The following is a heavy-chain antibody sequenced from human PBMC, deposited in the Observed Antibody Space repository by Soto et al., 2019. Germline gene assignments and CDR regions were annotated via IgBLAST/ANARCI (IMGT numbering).Heavy chain of an antibody. D-gene: IGHD2-2*01. CDR2: ISGSGAVT. CDR3: AKDKGCTSTTCHWNAFDI. J-gene: IGHJ3*02. Sequence: EMQLLESGGGLVQPGGSLRLSCAASGLTFSSYAMSWVRQAPGKGLEWVSAISGSGAVTYYADSVKGRFTISRDNSKNTLYLQMNSLRAEDTAVYYCAKDKGCTSTTCHWNAFDIWGQGTMVTVSS. CDR1: GLTFSSYA. V-gene: IGHV3-23*01.